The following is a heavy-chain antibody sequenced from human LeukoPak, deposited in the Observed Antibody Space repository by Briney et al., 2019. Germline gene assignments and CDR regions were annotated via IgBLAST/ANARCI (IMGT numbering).Heavy chain of an antibody. CDR3: AREVGGTVGNWFDP. V-gene: IGHV4-34*01. CDR2: INHSGST. Sequence: PSETLSLICAVFGGSFSGYYWSWIRQPPGEGLEGIGEINHSGSTNYNPSLKSRVTISVDPSKHQFSLQLSAVPAADTAGYYCAREVGGTVGNWFDPWGKGTLVSVST. D-gene: IGHD1-1*01. J-gene: IGHJ5*02. CDR1: GGSFSGYY.